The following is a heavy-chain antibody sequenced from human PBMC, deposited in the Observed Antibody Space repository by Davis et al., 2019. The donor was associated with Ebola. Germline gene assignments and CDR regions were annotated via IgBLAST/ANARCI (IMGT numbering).Heavy chain of an antibody. CDR1: GYTFTSYA. V-gene: IGHV1-3*01. J-gene: IGHJ4*02. D-gene: IGHD5-24*01. CDR3: ARERGGYKHLDY. CDR2: INAGNGNT. Sequence: AASVKVSCKASGYTFTSYAMHWVRQAPGQRLEWMGWINAGNGNTKYSQKFQGRVTITRDTSASTAYMELSSLRSEDTAVYYCARERGGYKHLDYWGQGTLVTVSS.